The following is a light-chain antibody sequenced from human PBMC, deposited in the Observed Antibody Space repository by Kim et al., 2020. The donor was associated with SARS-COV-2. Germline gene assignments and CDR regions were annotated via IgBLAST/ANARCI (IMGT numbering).Light chain of an antibody. CDR3: AEWDDSLDSPV. V-gene: IGLV1-44*01. J-gene: IGLJ3*02. Sequence: RVPISCTGSNSNIGKKTVNWFQQYPGTAPKLVVYTNAQRPSGVPDRFSGSKSGTSASLAISGLRSEDEGDYYCAEWDDSLDSPVFGGGTKLNVL. CDR2: TNA. CDR1: NSNIGKKT.